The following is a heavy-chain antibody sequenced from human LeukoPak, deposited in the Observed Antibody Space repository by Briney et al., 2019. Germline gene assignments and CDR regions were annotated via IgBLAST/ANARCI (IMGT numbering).Heavy chain of an antibody. D-gene: IGHD3-10*01. CDR3: ARGVYPKVTLDAFDI. CDR2: VYPGDSDT. J-gene: IGHJ3*02. Sequence: GESLKISCKGSGYSFTNYWIGWVRQMPGKGLEWMGIVYPGDSDTRYSPSFQGQVTISADKSISTAYLQWSNLKSSDTAMYYCARGVYPKVTLDAFDIWGQGTMVTVSS. CDR1: GYSFTNYW. V-gene: IGHV5-51*01.